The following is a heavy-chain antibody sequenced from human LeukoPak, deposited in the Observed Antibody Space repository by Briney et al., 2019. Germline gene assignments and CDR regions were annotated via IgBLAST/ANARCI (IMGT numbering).Heavy chain of an antibody. CDR2: ISNDGSNE. CDR3: ARDYDDTSGWYVGF. V-gene: IGHV3-30-3*01. D-gene: IGHD6-19*01. Sequence: GGSLRLSCSASGFSFSRYAMHWVRQAPGKGLEWVAVISNDGSNEYYTDSVKGRFTISRDNSKNTLYVQMSSLRVEDTAVYYCARDYDDTSGWYVGFWGQGTLVTVSS. CDR1: GFSFSRYA. J-gene: IGHJ4*02.